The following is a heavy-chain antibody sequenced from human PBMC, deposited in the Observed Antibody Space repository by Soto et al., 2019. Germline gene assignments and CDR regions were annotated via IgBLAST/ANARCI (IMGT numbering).Heavy chain of an antibody. CDR2: IYYSGST. J-gene: IGHJ3*02. CDR1: GGSISSYY. Sequence: SETLSLTCTVSGGSISSYYWSWIRQPPGKGLEWIGYIYYSGSTNYNPSLKSRVTISVDTSKNQFSLKLSSVTAADTAVYYCARVLLWMEGGAFDIWGQGTMVTVSS. V-gene: IGHV4-59*01. D-gene: IGHD3-10*01. CDR3: ARVLLWMEGGAFDI.